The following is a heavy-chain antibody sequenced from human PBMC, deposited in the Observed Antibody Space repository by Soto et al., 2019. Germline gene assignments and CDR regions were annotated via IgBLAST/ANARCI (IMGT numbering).Heavy chain of an antibody. CDR1: GGSISSGGYS. CDR3: ARGQVVAAQH. Sequence: QLQLQESGSGLVKPSQTLSLTCAVSGGSISSGGYSWSWIRQPPGKGLEWIGYIFHSGSTYYNPSLXGXSXIXXDRSKNQFSLKLSSVTAADTAVYYCARGQVVAAQHWGQGTLVTVSS. CDR2: IFHSGST. D-gene: IGHD2-15*01. V-gene: IGHV4-30-2*01. J-gene: IGHJ4*02.